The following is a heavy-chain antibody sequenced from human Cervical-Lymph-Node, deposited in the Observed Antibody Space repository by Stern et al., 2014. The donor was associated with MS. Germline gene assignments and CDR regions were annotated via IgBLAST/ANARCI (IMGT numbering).Heavy chain of an antibody. CDR3: ANRDMGYTYGRHDY. V-gene: IGHV1-69*06. CDR1: GGTFNNHV. CDR2: IIPMFGTP. D-gene: IGHD5-12*01. J-gene: IGHJ4*02. Sequence: VQLVESGAEVKQPGSSVKVSCKASGGTFNNHVISWVRQARGQGLEWMGGIIPMFGTPNYARKFQGRVTIIADKSTSTVHMVLSNLNDEDTAIYYCANRDMGYTYGRHDYWGQGTLVTVS.